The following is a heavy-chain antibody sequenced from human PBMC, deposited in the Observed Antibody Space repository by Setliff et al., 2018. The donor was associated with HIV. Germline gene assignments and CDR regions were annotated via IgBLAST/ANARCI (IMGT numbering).Heavy chain of an antibody. V-gene: IGHV3-11*04. D-gene: IGHD1-1*01. J-gene: IGHJ6*03. CDR3: ARDSPQGWNRPRDMDV. Sequence: GGSLRLSCVASGFTFSDHYMNWIRQAPGKGLEWVSYVNNNGDTTYYADSVKGRFTISRDNAKNSLYLQMTNLRVEDTAVYYCARDSPQGWNRPRDMDVWGKGTTVTVSS. CDR1: GFTFSDHY. CDR2: VNNNGDTT.